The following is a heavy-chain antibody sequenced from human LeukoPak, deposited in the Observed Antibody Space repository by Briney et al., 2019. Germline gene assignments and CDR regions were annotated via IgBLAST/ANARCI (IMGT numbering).Heavy chain of an antibody. V-gene: IGHV1-18*01. D-gene: IGHD3-16*01. CDR1: GHTFTSYG. J-gene: IGHJ3*02. CDR2: ISAYNGNT. Sequence: ASVKVSCKASGHTFTSYGISWVRQAPGQGLEWMGWISAYNGNTNYAQKLQGRVTMTTDTSTSTAYMELRSLRSDDTAVYYCARDITAFGGVSGFLICDAFDIWGQGTMVTVSS. CDR3: ARDITAFGGVSGFLICDAFDI.